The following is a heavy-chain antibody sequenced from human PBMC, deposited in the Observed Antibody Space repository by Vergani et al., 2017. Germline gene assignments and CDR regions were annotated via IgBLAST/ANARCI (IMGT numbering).Heavy chain of an antibody. Sequence: QVQLQESGPGLVKSSETLSLTCSVSFDSIRNLYCNWIRQPPGKGLEWIGSIHYSENTNYNPSLKTLVTISVDTSKNQFSLTLTSVTAADTAVYFCARASLRALVGYYYYMDVWGKGKTVVVSS. CDR1: FDSIRNLY. D-gene: IGHD3-16*02. J-gene: IGHJ6*03. CDR3: ARASLRALVGYYYYMDV. V-gene: IGHV4-59*11. CDR2: IHYSENT.